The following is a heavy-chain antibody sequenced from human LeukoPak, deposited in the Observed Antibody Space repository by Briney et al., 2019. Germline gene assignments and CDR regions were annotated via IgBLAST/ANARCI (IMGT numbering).Heavy chain of an antibody. J-gene: IGHJ4*02. D-gene: IGHD3-10*01. CDR1: GGSISSSSYY. CDR3: ARDRVVRGVNDYFDY. V-gene: IGHV4-39*07. CDR2: IYYSGST. Sequence: PSETLSLTCTVSGGSISSSSYYWSWIRQPPGKGLEWIGSIYYSGSTYYNPSLKSRVTISVDTSKNQFSLKLSSVTAADTAVYYCARDRVVRGVNDYFDYWGQGTLVTVSS.